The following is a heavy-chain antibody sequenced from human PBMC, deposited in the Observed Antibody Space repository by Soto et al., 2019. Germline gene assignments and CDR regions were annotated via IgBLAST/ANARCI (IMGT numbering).Heavy chain of an antibody. CDR2: ISGSGGTT. Sequence: GGSLRLSGAACGFTFSTFSISWVRQAPGKGMEWVSAISGSGGTTYNADSVKGRFTISRDNSKNTLYLQMNSLRAEDTAVYFCAEEWYYDSYGYYYPGRYKTYFGMDVRGRGSKV. D-gene: IGHD3-22*01. CDR1: GFTFSTFS. V-gene: IGHV3-23*01. CDR3: AEEWYYDSYGYYYPGRYKTYFGMDV. J-gene: IGHJ6*04.